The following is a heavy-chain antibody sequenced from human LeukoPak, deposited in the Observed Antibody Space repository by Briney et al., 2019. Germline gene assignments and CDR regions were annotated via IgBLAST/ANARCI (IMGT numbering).Heavy chain of an antibody. CDR2: TYYRSQWYN. D-gene: IGHD6-19*01. CDR1: GXSVSSNSST. V-gene: IGHV6-1*01. J-gene: IGHJ4*02. Sequence: SQTLSLTCAISGXSVSSNSSTWNWIRQSPSRGLEWLGRTYYRSQWYNDYAVSVKSRITINPDTSKNQFSLQLNSVTPEDTAVYYCARVGGSGWYAFDYWGQGTLVTVSS. CDR3: ARVGGSGWYAFDY.